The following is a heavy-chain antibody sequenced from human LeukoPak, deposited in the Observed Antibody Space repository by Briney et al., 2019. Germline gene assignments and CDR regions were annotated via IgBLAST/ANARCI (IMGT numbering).Heavy chain of an antibody. D-gene: IGHD3-16*01. V-gene: IGHV3-48*02. CDR3: ANTYYDYVWGSN. J-gene: IGHJ4*02. CDR2: ISSGSSTI. Sequence: PSGGSLRLSCAASGFTFSSYSMNWDRQAPGKVLEWVSYISSGSSTIYYADSVKGRFTISRDNAKNSLYLQMDSLRDEDTAVYYCANTYYDYVWGSNWGQGNLVTVSS. CDR1: GFTFSSYS.